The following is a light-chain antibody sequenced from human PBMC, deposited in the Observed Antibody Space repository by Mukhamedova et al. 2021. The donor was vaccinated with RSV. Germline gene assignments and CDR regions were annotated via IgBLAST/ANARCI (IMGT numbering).Light chain of an antibody. Sequence: GSIASNYVQWYQQRPGSSPTTVIYEDNQRPSGVPDRFSGSIDSSSNSASLTISGLKTEDEADYYCQSYDSSIVVFGGGIKLTVL. CDR3: QSYDSSIVV. J-gene: IGLJ2*01. V-gene: IGLV6-57*01. CDR2: EDN. CDR1: GSIASNY.